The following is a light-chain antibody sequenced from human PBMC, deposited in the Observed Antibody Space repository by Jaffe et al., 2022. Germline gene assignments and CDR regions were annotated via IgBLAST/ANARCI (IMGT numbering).Light chain of an antibody. CDR3: QQADSFPLT. J-gene: IGKJ4*01. CDR2: EAS. Sequence: DIQMTQSPSSVSASVGDRVTITCRASQGISSWLDWYQQKPGKAPKLLIYEASKLQSGVPSRFSGSGSGTDFTLTISSLQPEDFATYYCQQADSFPLTFGGGTKVEIK. CDR1: QGISSW. V-gene: IGKV1-12*01.